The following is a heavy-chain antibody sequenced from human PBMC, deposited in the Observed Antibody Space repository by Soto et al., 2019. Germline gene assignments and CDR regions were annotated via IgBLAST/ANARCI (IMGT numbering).Heavy chain of an antibody. J-gene: IGHJ4*02. Sequence: QVQLQQWGAGLLKPSETLSLTCAVYGGSFSGYYWSWIRQPPGKGLEWIGEINHSGSTNYNPSLKSRVTISVDTSNNQFSRKLSSVTAADTAVYYCARRRITMVRGGNFDYWGQGTLVTVAA. V-gene: IGHV4-34*01. CDR2: INHSGST. CDR1: GGSFSGYY. D-gene: IGHD3-10*01. CDR3: ARRRITMVRGGNFDY.